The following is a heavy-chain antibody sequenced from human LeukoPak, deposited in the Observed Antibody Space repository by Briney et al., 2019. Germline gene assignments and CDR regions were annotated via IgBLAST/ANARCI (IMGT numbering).Heavy chain of an antibody. Sequence: GGSLRLSCAASGFTFSSYEVNWVRQAPGKGLEWVSYISSSGSTIYYADSVKGRFTISRDNAKNSLYLQMNSLRAEDTAVYYCARTYYDSSGHRNFDYWGQGTLVTVSS. J-gene: IGHJ4*02. V-gene: IGHV3-48*03. CDR2: ISSSGSTI. CDR3: ARTYYDSSGHRNFDY. D-gene: IGHD3-22*01. CDR1: GFTFSSYE.